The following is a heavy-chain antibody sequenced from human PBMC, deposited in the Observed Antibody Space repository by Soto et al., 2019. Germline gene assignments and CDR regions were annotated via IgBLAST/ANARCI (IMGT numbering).Heavy chain of an antibody. Sequence: EVQLLESGGGLVQPGGSLRLSCAASGFTFSSYAMSWVRQAPGKGLEWVSAISGSGGSTYYADSVKGRFTISRDNAKNTLYLQMNSLRAEDTAVYYCAKDPDYDILTGYSKEDWFDPWGQGTLVTVSS. CDR2: ISGSGGST. CDR1: GFTFSSYA. D-gene: IGHD3-9*01. J-gene: IGHJ5*02. V-gene: IGHV3-23*01. CDR3: AKDPDYDILTGYSKEDWFDP.